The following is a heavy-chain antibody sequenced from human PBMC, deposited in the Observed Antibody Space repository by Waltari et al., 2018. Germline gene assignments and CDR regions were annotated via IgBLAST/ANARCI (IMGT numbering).Heavy chain of an antibody. CDR1: GFPFSTYV. V-gene: IGHV3-23*01. CDR2: ISDAGGII. D-gene: IGHD7-27*01. Sequence: EVQLLESGGGLVQPGGSLSRPCAASGFPFSTYVMNGVRQAPGKGFEWVSSISDAGGIINYADSVKGRFTISRDNSKNTLYLQMNGLRADDTAVYYCARGSGVDSWGQGTLVTISS. CDR3: ARGSGVDS. J-gene: IGHJ4*02.